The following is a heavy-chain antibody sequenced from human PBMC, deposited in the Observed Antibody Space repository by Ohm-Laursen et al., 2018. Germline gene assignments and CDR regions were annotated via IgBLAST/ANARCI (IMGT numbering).Heavy chain of an antibody. CDR1: GGSMSNSNFY. CDR2: IHYSGNT. D-gene: IGHD3-10*01. CDR3: ARQRSGSTGMDI. V-gene: IGHV4-61*05. Sequence: SETLSLTCSVSGGSMSNSNFYWAWVRQSPGKGLEWIGYIHYSGNTNYNPSLKSRVTISVDTSKTQFSLKLSSVTAADTAVYYCARQRSGSTGMDIWGQGTTVIVSS. J-gene: IGHJ6*02.